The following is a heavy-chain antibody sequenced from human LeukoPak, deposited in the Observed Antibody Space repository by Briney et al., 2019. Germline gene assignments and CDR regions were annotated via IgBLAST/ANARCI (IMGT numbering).Heavy chain of an antibody. CDR2: ISWNSGSI. J-gene: IGHJ4*02. Sequence: GRSLRLSCAASGFTFDDYAMHWVRQAPGKGLEWVSGISWNSGSIGYADSVKGRFTISRDNAKNSLYLQMNSLRAEDTAVYYCARDIGYGVGYFDYWGQGTLVTVSS. D-gene: IGHD4-17*01. CDR3: ARDIGYGVGYFDY. V-gene: IGHV3-9*01. CDR1: GFTFDDYA.